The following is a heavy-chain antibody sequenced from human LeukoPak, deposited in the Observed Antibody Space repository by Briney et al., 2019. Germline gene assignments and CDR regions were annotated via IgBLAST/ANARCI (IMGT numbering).Heavy chain of an antibody. CDR2: ISWDSGNT. CDR3: AKGPGAAVGKRYIQH. CDR1: GFTVSNNY. J-gene: IGHJ1*01. Sequence: AGGSLRLSCTASGFTVSNNYMTWVRQAPGKRLEWVSLISWDSGNTYYADSVKGRFTISRDNSKNSLSLQMNSLRAEDTALYYCAKGPGAAVGKRYIQHWGQGTLVTVSS. V-gene: IGHV3-43D*03. D-gene: IGHD6-13*01.